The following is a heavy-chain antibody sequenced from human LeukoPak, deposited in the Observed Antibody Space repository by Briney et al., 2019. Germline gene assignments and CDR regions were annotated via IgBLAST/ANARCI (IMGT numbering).Heavy chain of an antibody. V-gene: IGHV3-23*01. CDR3: AKDGGEVPAAIPYYFDY. CDR1: GFTFSSYA. J-gene: IGHJ4*02. D-gene: IGHD2-2*01. Sequence: GASLRLSCAASGFTFSSYAMSWVRQAPGKGLEWASAISGSGGSTYYADSVKGRFTISRDNSKNTLYLQMNSLRAEDTAVYYCAKDGGEVPAAIPYYFDYWGQGTLVTVSS. CDR2: ISGSGGST.